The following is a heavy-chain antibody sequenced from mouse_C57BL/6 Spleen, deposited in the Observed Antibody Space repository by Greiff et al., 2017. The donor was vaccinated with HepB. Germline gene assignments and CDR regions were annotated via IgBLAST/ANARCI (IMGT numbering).Heavy chain of an antibody. CDR3: ARWAGSTMVTTGFDY. Sequence: QVQLQQPGAELVRPGSSVKLSCKASGYTFTSYWMHWVKQRPIQGLEWIGNIDPSDSETHYNQKFKDKATLTVDKSSSTAYMQLSSLTSEDSAVYYCARWAGSTMVTTGFDYWGQGTTLTVSS. J-gene: IGHJ2*01. CDR2: IDPSDSET. CDR1: GYTFTSYW. V-gene: IGHV1-52*01. D-gene: IGHD2-2*01.